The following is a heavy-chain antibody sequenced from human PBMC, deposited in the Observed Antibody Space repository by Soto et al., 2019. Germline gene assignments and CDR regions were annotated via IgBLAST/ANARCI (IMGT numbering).Heavy chain of an antibody. CDR2: IRSKANSYAT. J-gene: IGHJ6*02. Sequence: VQLVESGGGLVQPGGSLKLSCAASGFTFSGSAMHWVRQASGKGLEWVGRIRSKANSYATAYAASVKGRFTISRDDSKNTAYLQMNSLKTEDTAVYYCTRHDILTGQFYYCYYGMDVWGQGTTVTVSS. V-gene: IGHV3-73*01. CDR3: TRHDILTGQFYYCYYGMDV. D-gene: IGHD3-9*01. CDR1: GFTFSGSA.